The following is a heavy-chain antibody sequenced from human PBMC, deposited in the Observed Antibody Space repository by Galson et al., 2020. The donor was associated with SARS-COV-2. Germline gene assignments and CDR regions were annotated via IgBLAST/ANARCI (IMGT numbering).Heavy chain of an antibody. CDR2: ITPNGENT. V-gene: IGHV1-46*01. J-gene: IGHJ4*02. D-gene: IGHD3-3*01. CDR3: AREHDSMSSSAYDY. Sequence: ASVKVSCKASGYTFTSYYIHWVRRAPGQGLEWMGIITPNGENTLYAQKFQGRVTMTWDTSTSTVFMELSGLTSADTATYYCAREHDSMSSSAYDYWGRGTPVTVSS. CDR1: GYTFTSYY.